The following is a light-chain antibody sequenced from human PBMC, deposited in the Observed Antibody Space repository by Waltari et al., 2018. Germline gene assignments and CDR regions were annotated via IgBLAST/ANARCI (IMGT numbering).Light chain of an antibody. CDR1: TLRRYY. V-gene: IGLV3-19*01. CDR3: HSRETFSTRL. CDR2: GPG. Sequence: SSDLTQDPYVSVALGQTVRLTCQVDTLRRYYASWYQQRPGQAPVLVLYGPGKRPSVIPDRFSGSTSGNTASLTISVAQAEDEADYYCHSRETFSTRLFGGGTRLTV. J-gene: IGLJ2*01.